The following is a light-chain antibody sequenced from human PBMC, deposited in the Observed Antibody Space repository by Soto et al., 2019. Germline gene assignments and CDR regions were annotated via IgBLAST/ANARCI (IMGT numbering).Light chain of an antibody. J-gene: IGKJ1*01. CDR2: GAS. V-gene: IGKV3-20*01. Sequence: ETVLTQSPGTLSLSPGERATLSCRASQSVSSNYLAWYQQKPGQAPRLLMYGASTRATGIPDSFSGSGSGTDCTLTISRLEPEDFAVYYCQQFGRSPPSLTFGRGTKVEIK. CDR1: QSVSSNY. CDR3: QQFGRSPPSLT.